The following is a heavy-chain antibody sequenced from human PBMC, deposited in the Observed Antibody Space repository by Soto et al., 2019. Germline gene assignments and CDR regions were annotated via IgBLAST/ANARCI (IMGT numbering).Heavy chain of an antibody. CDR2: ISSSSSTI. V-gene: IGHV3-48*02. J-gene: IGHJ6*02. D-gene: IGHD5-18*01. CDR3: AREGFRKIHYYYYGMDV. Sequence: GGSLRLSCAASGFTFSSYSMNWVRQAPGKGLEWVSYISSSSSTIYYADSVKGRFTISRDNAKNSLYLQMNSLRDEDTAVYYCAREGFRKIHYYYYGMDVWGQGTTVTVSS. CDR1: GFTFSSYS.